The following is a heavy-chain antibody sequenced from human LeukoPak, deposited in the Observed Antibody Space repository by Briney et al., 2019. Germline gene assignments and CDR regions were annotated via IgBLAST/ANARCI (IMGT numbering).Heavy chain of an antibody. CDR2: IYYSGST. CDR3: ERHSGDGYNSNDAFDI. Sequence: SETLSLTCTVSGGSISSSRYYWGWIRPPPGKRLEWIGRIYYSGSTYYNPSLKCRFNISVDTSRNQFSRNLSSVTAGERAVYYGERHSGDGYNSNDAFDIWGQETMVTVSS. D-gene: IGHD5-24*01. J-gene: IGHJ3*02. CDR1: GGSISSSRYY. V-gene: IGHV4-39*01.